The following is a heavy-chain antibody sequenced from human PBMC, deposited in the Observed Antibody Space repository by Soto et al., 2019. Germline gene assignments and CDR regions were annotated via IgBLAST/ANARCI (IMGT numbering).Heavy chain of an antibody. CDR1: GFTFSSYW. Sequence: PGGPLRLSCATSGFTFSSYWMSWVRQAPGKGLEWVANIKQDGSEKYYVDSVKGRFTISRDNAKNSLYLQMNSLRAEDTAMYYCARDFGGGIAVAGVGFDYWGQGTLVTVSS. V-gene: IGHV3-7*03. J-gene: IGHJ4*02. CDR3: ARDFGGGIAVAGVGFDY. CDR2: IKQDGSEK. D-gene: IGHD6-19*01.